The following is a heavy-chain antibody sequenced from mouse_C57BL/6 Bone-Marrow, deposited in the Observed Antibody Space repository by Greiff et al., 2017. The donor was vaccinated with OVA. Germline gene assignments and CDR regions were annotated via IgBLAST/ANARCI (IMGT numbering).Heavy chain of an antibody. D-gene: IGHD2-3*01. Sequence: EVMLVESGGGLVQPKGSLKLSCAASGFTFNTYAMHWVRQAPGKGLEWVARIRRTSSNYATYYADSVKDRFTISRDDSQSMLYLQMNNLKTEDTAMYYCVGEIYDDYYMFAYWGQGTLVTVSA. CDR3: VGEIYDDYYMFAY. V-gene: IGHV10-3*01. CDR1: GFTFNTYA. J-gene: IGHJ3*01. CDR2: IRRTSSNYAT.